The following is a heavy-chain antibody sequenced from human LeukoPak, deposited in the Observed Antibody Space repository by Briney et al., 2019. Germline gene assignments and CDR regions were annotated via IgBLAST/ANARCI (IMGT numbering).Heavy chain of an antibody. Sequence: SETLSLTCAVYGGSFSGYYWSWIRQPPGKGLEWIGEINHRGSTNYNPSLKSRVTISVDTSKNQFSLKLSSVTAADTAVYYCARTTEAHSWRTRYYDYYMAVWGKGTTVTVSS. CDR1: GGSFSGYY. J-gene: IGHJ6*03. CDR2: INHRGST. D-gene: IGHD6-13*01. V-gene: IGHV4-34*01. CDR3: ARTTEAHSWRTRYYDYYMAV.